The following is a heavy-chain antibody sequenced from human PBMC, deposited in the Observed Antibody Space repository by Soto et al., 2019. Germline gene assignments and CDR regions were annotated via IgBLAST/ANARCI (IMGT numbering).Heavy chain of an antibody. CDR3: AKGADTAAFV. Sequence: QVQLVESGGGVVQPGRALRLSCAASGFTFSSYGMHWVRQAPGKGLEWVAVISYDGSNKYYADSVKGRFTISRDNSKNTLYLQMNSLRAEDTAVYYCAKGADTAAFVWGQGTLVTVSS. D-gene: IGHD5-18*01. CDR2: ISYDGSNK. CDR1: GFTFSSYG. J-gene: IGHJ4*02. V-gene: IGHV3-30*18.